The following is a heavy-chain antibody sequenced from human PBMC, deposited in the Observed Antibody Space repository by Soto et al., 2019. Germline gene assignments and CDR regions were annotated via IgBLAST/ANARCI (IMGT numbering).Heavy chain of an antibody. CDR2: INSDGSST. CDR3: AREAEQWLAHHFDY. D-gene: IGHD6-19*01. CDR1: GFTFSSYW. J-gene: IGHJ4*02. V-gene: IGHV3-74*01. Sequence: GGSLRLSCAASGFTFSSYWMHWVRQAPGKGLVWVSRINSDGSSTSYADSVKGRFTISRDNAKNTLYLQMNSLRAEDTAVYYCAREAEQWLAHHFDYWGQGTLVTVSA.